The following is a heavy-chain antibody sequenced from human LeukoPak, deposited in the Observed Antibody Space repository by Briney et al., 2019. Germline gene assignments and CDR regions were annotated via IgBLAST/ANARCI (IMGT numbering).Heavy chain of an antibody. CDR3: ARERAAPGWFDP. V-gene: IGHV4-34*01. D-gene: IGHD6-25*01. CDR1: GGSISNYY. J-gene: IGHJ5*02. CDR2: INHSGST. Sequence: SETLSLTCTVSGGSISNYYWSWIRQPPGKGLEWIGEINHSGSTNYNPSLKSRVTISVDTSKNQFSLKLSSVTAADTAVYYCARERAAPGWFDPWGQGTLVTVSS.